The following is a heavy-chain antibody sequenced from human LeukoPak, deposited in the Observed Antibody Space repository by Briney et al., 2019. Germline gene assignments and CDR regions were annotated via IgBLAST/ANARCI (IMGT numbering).Heavy chain of an antibody. CDR3: ARGRGHIVVVTAIRGLDP. V-gene: IGHV4-39*07. CDR1: GGSISSSSYY. J-gene: IGHJ5*02. Sequence: SETLSLTCTVSGGSISSSSYYWGWIRQPPGEGLEWIGSIYYSGSTYYNPSLKSRVTISVDTSKNQFSLKLSSVTAADTAVYYCARGRGHIVVVTAIRGLDPWGQGTLVTVSS. D-gene: IGHD2-21*02. CDR2: IYYSGST.